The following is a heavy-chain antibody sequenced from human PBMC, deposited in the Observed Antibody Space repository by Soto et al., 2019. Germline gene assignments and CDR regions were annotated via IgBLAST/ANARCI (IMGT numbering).Heavy chain of an antibody. CDR2: IIPIFGTA. J-gene: IGHJ4*02. Sequence: ASVKVSCKASGGTFSSYAISWVRQAPGQGLEWMGGIIPIFGTANYAQKFQGRVTITADESTSTAYMELSSLRCEDTAVYYCARANSSYALPDYWGRGPLITVSS. V-gene: IGHV1-69*13. CDR1: GGTFSSYA. D-gene: IGHD3-3*01. CDR3: ARANSSYALPDY.